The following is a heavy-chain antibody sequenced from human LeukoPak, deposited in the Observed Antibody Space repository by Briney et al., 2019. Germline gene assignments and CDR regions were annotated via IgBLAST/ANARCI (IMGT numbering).Heavy chain of an antibody. V-gene: IGHV4-59*08. CDR2: IYYSGST. CDR3: ARHRYSGYDPPSYFDY. J-gene: IGHJ4*02. D-gene: IGHD5-12*01. CDR1: GGSISSYY. Sequence: SETLSLTCTVSGGSISSYYWSWIRQPPGKGLEWIGYIYYSGSTNYNPSLKSRVTISVDTSKNQFSLKLSSVTAADTVVYYCARHRYSGYDPPSYFDYWGRGTLVTVSS.